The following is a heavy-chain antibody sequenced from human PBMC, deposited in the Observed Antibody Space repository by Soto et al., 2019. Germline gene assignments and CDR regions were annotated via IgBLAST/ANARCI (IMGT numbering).Heavy chain of an antibody. CDR1: GGSISSSSYY. V-gene: IGHV4-39*01. CDR3: ASNPPGIRWGIAVGGSYFDY. J-gene: IGHJ4*02. CDR2: IYYSGST. Sequence: QLQLQESGPGLVKPSETLSLTCTVSGGSISSSSYYWGWIRQPPGKGLEWIGSIYYSGSTYYNPSLKSRVTISVDTSKNQFSLKLSSVTAADTAVYYCASNPPGIRWGIAVGGSYFDYWGQGTLVTVSS. D-gene: IGHD6-19*01.